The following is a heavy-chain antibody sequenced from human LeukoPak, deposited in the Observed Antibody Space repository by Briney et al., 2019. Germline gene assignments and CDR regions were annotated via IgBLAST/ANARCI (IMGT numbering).Heavy chain of an antibody. D-gene: IGHD5-18*01. CDR1: GGTFSSYA. CDR3: ARGRGYSYYYYMDV. Sequence: SVKVSCKASGGTFSSYAISWVRQAPEQGLEWMGGIIPIFGTANYAQKFQGRVTITADESTSTAYMELSSLRSEDTAVYYCARGRGYSYYYYMDVWGKGTTVTVSS. CDR2: IIPIFGTA. J-gene: IGHJ6*03. V-gene: IGHV1-69*13.